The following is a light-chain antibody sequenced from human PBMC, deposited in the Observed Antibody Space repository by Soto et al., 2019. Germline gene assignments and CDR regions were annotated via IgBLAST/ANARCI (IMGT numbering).Light chain of an antibody. CDR1: QRISTW. V-gene: IGKV1-5*01. CDR2: DAS. J-gene: IGKJ1*01. CDR3: QQYKSYWT. Sequence: DIQMTQSPSTLSASVGAGVTITCRASQRISTWLAWYQQQPGKAPKLLISDASSLETGVPSRFSGSGSGTEFTLTIKSLKPDDFATYYCQQYKSYWTVGQGTQVAIK.